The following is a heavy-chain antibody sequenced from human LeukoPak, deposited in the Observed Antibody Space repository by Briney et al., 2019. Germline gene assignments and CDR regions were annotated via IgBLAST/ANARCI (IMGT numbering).Heavy chain of an antibody. J-gene: IGHJ4*02. V-gene: IGHV4-4*09. Sequence: SETLCLTCTASGFSMSAYRWSWVRQAPGKGLEWIGCINTKGETSYNPSLKSRVTTSVDTSKNKFSLRLTSVTAADTAVYYCATSNDAKIAPFDHWGQGAPVTVSS. CDR3: ATSNDAKIAPFDH. CDR1: GFSMSAYR. D-gene: IGHD2-21*01. CDR2: INTKGET.